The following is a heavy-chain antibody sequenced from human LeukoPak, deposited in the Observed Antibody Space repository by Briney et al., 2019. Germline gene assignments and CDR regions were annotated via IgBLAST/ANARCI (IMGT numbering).Heavy chain of an antibody. CDR2: IYYSGST. CDR1: GGSISSSSYY. V-gene: IGHV4-39*07. J-gene: IGHJ4*02. CDR3: AREYSSSGSYFDY. Sequence: SETLSLTCTVSGGSISSSSYYWGWIRQPPGKGLEWIGSIYYSGSTYYNPSLKSRVTISVDTSKNQFSLKLSSVTTADTAVYYCAREYSSSGSYFDYWGQGTLVTVSS. D-gene: IGHD6-6*01.